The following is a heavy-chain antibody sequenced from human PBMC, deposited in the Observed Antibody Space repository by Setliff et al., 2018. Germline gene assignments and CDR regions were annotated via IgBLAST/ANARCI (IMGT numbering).Heavy chain of an antibody. D-gene: IGHD3-3*01. CDR1: GFTFSSYS. CDR3: ARVYDFWSGYYVDY. V-gene: IGHV3-48*01. J-gene: IGHJ4*02. Sequence: PGGSLRFSCAASGFTFSSYSMNWVRQAPGKGLEWVSYISSSSSTIYYADSVKGRFIISRDNAKNSLYLQMNSLRAEDTAVYYCARVYDFWSGYYVDYWGQGTLVTVSS. CDR2: ISSSSSTI.